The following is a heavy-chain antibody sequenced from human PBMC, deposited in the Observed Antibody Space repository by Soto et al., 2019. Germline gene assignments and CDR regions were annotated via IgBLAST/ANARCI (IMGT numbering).Heavy chain of an antibody. J-gene: IGHJ4*02. D-gene: IGHD3-10*02. Sequence: QITLKESGPTLVKPTQTLTLSCTFSGFSLTTRGVGVGWIRQPPGKALEWVSVIYWDDDKRYSPSLNSPLTIPTDTSKNQVFLIMTNVDPLDTATYYCVHHLVRRLYWGQGTLVTVSS. CDR2: IYWDDDK. CDR1: GFSLTTRGVG. V-gene: IGHV2-5*02. CDR3: VHHLVRRLY.